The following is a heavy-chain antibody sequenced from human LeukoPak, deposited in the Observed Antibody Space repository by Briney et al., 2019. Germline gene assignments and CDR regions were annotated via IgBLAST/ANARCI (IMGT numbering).Heavy chain of an antibody. Sequence: AESLSLSCAVSGFSLSAICMSWVRQPPGKGLEWISSIKQDESETYNMDSMNGRFTISIDNDKNSVFLRMNSRRADDTAMYDCERVRSHPEHNSNYRISVYWRQKIVVTVSS. CDR2: IKQDESET. V-gene: IGHV3-7*03. D-gene: IGHD1-1*01. CDR1: GFSLSAIC. CDR3: ERVRSHPEHNSNYRISVY. J-gene: IGHJ4*02.